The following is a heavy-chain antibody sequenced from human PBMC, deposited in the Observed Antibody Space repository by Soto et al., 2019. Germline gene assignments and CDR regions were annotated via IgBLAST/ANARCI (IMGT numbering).Heavy chain of an antibody. Sequence: SETLSLTCTVSGGSISISSYYWGWIRHPPGKGLEWIGSIYYSGSTYYNPSLKSRVTISVDTSKNQFSLKLSSVTAADTAVYYCAKGEERRYFDWLLLDYWGQGTLVTVPS. V-gene: IGHV4-39*01. CDR1: GGSISISSYY. CDR2: IYYSGST. D-gene: IGHD3-9*01. J-gene: IGHJ4*02. CDR3: AKGEERRYFDWLLLDY.